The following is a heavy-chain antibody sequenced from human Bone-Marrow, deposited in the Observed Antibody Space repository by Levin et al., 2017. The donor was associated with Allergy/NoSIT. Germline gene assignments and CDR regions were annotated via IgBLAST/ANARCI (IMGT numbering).Heavy chain of an antibody. CDR3: AKGGDYVWGSYRPEEKYYFDS. J-gene: IGHJ4*02. CDR1: GFTFSDYG. Sequence: GGSLRLSCAASGFTFSDYGMHWVRQAPGKGLEWVAVISYDGYSKYYADSVKGRFTISRDNSKNTLYLQMNSLRPEDTAVYYCAKGGDYVWGSYRPEEKYYFDSWGRGTLVTVSS. CDR2: ISYDGYSK. D-gene: IGHD3-16*02. V-gene: IGHV3-30*18.